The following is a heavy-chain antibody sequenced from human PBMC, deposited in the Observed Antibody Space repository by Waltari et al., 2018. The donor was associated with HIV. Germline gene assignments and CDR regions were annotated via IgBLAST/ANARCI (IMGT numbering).Heavy chain of an antibody. D-gene: IGHD4-4*01. V-gene: IGHV4-38-2*02. Sequence: QVQLQESGPGLVKPSETLSLTCTVSGYSISSGYYWGWIRQPPGKGLEWIGSIYHSGSTYYNPSLKSRVTISVDTSKNQFSLKLSSVTAADTAVYYCAREFGDYSNYRWFDPWGQGTLVTVSS. CDR1: GYSISSGYY. J-gene: IGHJ5*02. CDR2: IYHSGST. CDR3: AREFGDYSNYRWFDP.